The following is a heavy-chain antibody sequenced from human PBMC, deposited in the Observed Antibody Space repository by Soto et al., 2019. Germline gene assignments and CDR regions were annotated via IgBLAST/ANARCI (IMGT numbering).Heavy chain of an antibody. V-gene: IGHV1-69*13. Sequence: AAGKVCYEATAGTSSSYYNSWVRQAPGQGLEWMGGIIPIFGTANYAQKFQGRVTITADESTSTAYMELSSLRSEDTAVYYCAREFTVTTLRSLPDPDAFDIWGQGTMVTVSS. J-gene: IGHJ3*02. CDR3: AREFTVTTLRSLPDPDAFDI. D-gene: IGHD4-4*01. CDR1: AGTSSSYY. CDR2: IIPIFGTA.